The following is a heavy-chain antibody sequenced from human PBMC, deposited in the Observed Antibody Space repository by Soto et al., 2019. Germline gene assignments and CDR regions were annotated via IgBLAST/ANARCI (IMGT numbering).Heavy chain of an antibody. D-gene: IGHD3-9*01. V-gene: IGHV3-30-3*01. CDR2: ISYDGSNK. J-gene: IGHJ6*02. Sequence: GGSLRLSCAASGFTFSSYAMHWVRQAPGKGLEWVAVISYDGSNKYYADSVKGRFTISRDNSKNTLYLQMNSLRAEDTAVYYCARDNLGDILTGYQDYYYYGMDVWGQGTTVTVSS. CDR3: ARDNLGDILTGYQDYYYYGMDV. CDR1: GFTFSSYA.